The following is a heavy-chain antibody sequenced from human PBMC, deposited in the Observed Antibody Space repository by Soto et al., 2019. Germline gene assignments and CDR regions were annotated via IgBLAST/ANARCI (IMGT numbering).Heavy chain of an antibody. CDR3: ARDRYFDSTGNFDY. CDR1: GYTFVNDG. CDR2: ISAYNGNT. V-gene: IGHV1-18*01. D-gene: IGHD3-22*01. J-gene: IGHJ4*02. Sequence: ASVKVSCKASGYTFVNDGISWVRQAPGQGLEYMGWISAYNGNTNYAQKLQGRVTMTTDASTSTAYMELRSLRSDDTAMYYCARDRYFDSTGNFDYWGQGTLVTVSS.